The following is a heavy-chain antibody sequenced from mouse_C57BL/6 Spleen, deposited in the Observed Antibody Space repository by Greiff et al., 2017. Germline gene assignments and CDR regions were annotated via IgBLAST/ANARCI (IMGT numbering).Heavy chain of an antibody. CDR1: GYTFTSYW. CDR3: ARGGDDYDKFAY. J-gene: IGHJ3*01. V-gene: IGHV1-52*01. Sequence: QVQLQQPGAELVRPGSSVKMSCKASGYTFTSYWMQWVKQRHIQGLEWIGNFHPSDSEPNYNQKFKDKATLTVDKSSSTAYLQLSRLTSEDSAVYYCARGGDDYDKFAYWGQGTLGTVSA. CDR2: FHPSDSEP. D-gene: IGHD2-4*01.